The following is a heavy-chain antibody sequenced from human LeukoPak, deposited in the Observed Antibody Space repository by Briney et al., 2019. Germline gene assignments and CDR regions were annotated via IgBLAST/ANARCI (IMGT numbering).Heavy chain of an antibody. J-gene: IGHJ6*02. CDR2: INPSGGST. CDR3: ARVRSGSYRNYYYYGMDV. V-gene: IGHV1-46*01. Sequence: ALVKVSCTASGYTFTSYYMHWVRQAPGQGLEWMGIINPSGGSTSYAQKFQGRVTMTRDTSTSTVYMELSSLRSEDTAVYYCARVRSGSYRNYYYYGMDVWGQGTTVTVSS. CDR1: GYTFTSYY. D-gene: IGHD1-26*01.